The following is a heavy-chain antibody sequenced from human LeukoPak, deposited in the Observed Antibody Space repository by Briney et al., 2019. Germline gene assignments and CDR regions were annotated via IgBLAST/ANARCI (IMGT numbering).Heavy chain of an antibody. CDR3: ARVKCSSASCYALDY. CDR1: GYTFTDYY. Sequence: ASVKVSCKASGYTFTDYYMHWVRQAPGQGLEWMGWINPNRGGTNYAQKFQGRVTMTRDTSISTAYMELSRLRSDDTAVYYCARVKCSSASCYALDYWGQGTLVTVSS. CDR2: INPNRGGT. J-gene: IGHJ4*02. V-gene: IGHV1-2*02. D-gene: IGHD2-2*01.